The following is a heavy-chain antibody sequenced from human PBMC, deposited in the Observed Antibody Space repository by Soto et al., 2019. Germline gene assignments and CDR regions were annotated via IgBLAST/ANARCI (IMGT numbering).Heavy chain of an antibody. Sequence: EVYLVESGGGLVQPGGSLRLSCAASGFTFSNYWMHWVRQAPGKGLVWVSRIRGDGSMTNYADSVKGRFTISRDNAKNTLHVQMNSLRAEDTAVYYCVKEGLAADFDSWGQGTLVTVSS. CDR2: IRGDGSMT. V-gene: IGHV3-74*01. CDR3: VKEGLAADFDS. D-gene: IGHD6-13*01. CDR1: GFTFSNYW. J-gene: IGHJ4*02.